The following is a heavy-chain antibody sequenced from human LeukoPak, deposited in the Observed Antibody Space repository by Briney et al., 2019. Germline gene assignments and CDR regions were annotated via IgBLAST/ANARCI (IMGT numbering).Heavy chain of an antibody. J-gene: IGHJ4*02. CDR2: INPDGNEK. D-gene: IGHD5-18*01. CDR1: GLTFSSSW. CDR3: ARDLAYSRLDY. V-gene: IGHV3-7*01. Sequence: GGSLRLSCAVSGLTFSSSWMDWVRQAPGKGLEWVASINPDGNEKYSADSVKGRFTISRDNAENSLYLQMNSLRVEDTAFYYCARDLAYSRLDYWGQGMLVTVSS.